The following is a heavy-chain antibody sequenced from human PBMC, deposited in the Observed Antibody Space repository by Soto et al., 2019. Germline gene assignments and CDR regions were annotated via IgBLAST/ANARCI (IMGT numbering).Heavy chain of an antibody. D-gene: IGHD2-15*01. Sequence: QVQLVQSGAEVKKPGASVKVSCKASGYTFTGYYMHWVRQAPGQGLEWMGWINPNSGGTNYAQKFQGWVTMNRDTSISTAYMELSRLRSDDTAVYYCARDYCSGGSCYYHFDYWGQGTLVTVSS. J-gene: IGHJ4*02. V-gene: IGHV1-2*04. CDR3: ARDYCSGGSCYYHFDY. CDR2: INPNSGGT. CDR1: GYTFTGYY.